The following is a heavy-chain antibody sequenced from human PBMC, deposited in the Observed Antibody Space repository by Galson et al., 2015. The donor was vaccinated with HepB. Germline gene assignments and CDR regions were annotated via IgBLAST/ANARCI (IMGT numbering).Heavy chain of an antibody. CDR3: YTYYFDSSGFQTLPPIDY. CDR2: ITGDSNYL. Sequence: SLRLSCAASGFTFSTYTMNWVRQAPGKGLEWVSSITGDSNYLYYADSLKGRFTISRDNAKNSLYLQINSLRAEDTAVYYCYTYYFDSSGFQTLPPIDYWGQGTLVTVSS. D-gene: IGHD3-22*01. CDR1: GFTFSTYT. J-gene: IGHJ4*02. V-gene: IGHV3-21*01.